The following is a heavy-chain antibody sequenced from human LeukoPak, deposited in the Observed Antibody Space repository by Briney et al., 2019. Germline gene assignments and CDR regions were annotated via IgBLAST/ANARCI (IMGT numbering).Heavy chain of an antibody. J-gene: IGHJ4*02. CDR2: IYTSGST. D-gene: IGHD5-24*01. CDR1: GFTFNRYN. CDR3: ARDGDGYNFFDY. Sequence: GSLRLSCAASGFTFNRYNMNWVRRAPGKGLEWVGRIYTSGSTNYNPSLKSRITISLDTSKNQFSLKLTSVTAADTAVYYCARDGDGYNFFDYWGQGTLVTVSS. V-gene: IGHV4-4*08.